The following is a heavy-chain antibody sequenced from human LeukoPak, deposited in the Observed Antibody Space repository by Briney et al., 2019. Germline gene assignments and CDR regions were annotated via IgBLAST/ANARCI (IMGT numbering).Heavy chain of an antibody. CDR3: ARARDGHINNWFDP. V-gene: IGHV4-59*01. CDR1: GGSINSYY. Sequence: PSETLSLTCTVSGGSINSYYWSWIRQPPGKGLEWIGYIYYSGSTNYNPSLKSLVTISVDTSKNQFSLKMSSVTAADTAVYYCARARDGHINNWFDPWGQGTLVTVSS. CDR2: IYYSGST. J-gene: IGHJ5*02. D-gene: IGHD5-24*01.